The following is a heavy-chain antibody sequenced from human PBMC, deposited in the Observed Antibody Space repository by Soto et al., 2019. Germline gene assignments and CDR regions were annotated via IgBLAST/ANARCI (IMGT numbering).Heavy chain of an antibody. V-gene: IGHV1-18*01. CDR2: ISAYNGNT. CDR3: ARDNGATMVRGVTCYYYGMDV. J-gene: IGHJ6*02. Sequence: ASVKVSCKASGYTFTSYGISWVRQAPGQGLEWMGWISAYNGNTNYAQKLQGRVTMPTDTSTSTAYMELRSLRSDDTAVYYWARDNGATMVRGVTCYYYGMDVWGQGTTVTVSS. D-gene: IGHD3-10*01. CDR1: GYTFTSYG.